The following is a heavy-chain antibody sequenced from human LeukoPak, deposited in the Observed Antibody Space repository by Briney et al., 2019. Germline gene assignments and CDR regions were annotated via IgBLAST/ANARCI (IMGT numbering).Heavy chain of an antibody. V-gene: IGHV3-21*01. CDR1: GFTFSSYR. CDR3: ARKVPSAQSDF. CDR2: ISGNSFWI. Sequence: PAGSLTLSCAVSGFTFSSYRMNWLRQAPRKGLVWVSAISGNSFWIYYADSVKGRFTISRDNAKNSLYLQMDSLRADDTAVYYCARKVPSAQSDFWGQGTLVTVSS. J-gene: IGHJ4*02.